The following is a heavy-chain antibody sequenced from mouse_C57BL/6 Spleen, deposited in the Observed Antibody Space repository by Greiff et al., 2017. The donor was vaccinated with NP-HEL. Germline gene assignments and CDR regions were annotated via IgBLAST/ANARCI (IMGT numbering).Heavy chain of an antibody. Sequence: VQLQQSGAELVRPGASVTLSCKASGYTFTDYEMHWVKQTPVHGLEWIGAIDPETGGTAYNQKFKGKAILTADKSSSTAYMELRSLTSEDSAVDYCTRSPYYYGDYWGQGTTLTVSA. CDR3: TRSPYYYGDY. D-gene: IGHD1-1*01. CDR2: IDPETGGT. V-gene: IGHV1-15*01. J-gene: IGHJ2*01. CDR1: GYTFTDYE.